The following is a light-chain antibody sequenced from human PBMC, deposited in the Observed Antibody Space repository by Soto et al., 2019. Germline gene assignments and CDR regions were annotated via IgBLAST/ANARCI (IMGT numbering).Light chain of an antibody. CDR1: QTVVSNN. CDR3: QQYGDSIN. CDR2: GTF. J-gene: IGKJ4*01. Sequence: TVLTQSPGSLSLSSGEIATLSCRASQTVVSNNLAWYQHKPGQPPKLLIYGTFNRATGTPDRFSGSESGRDYTLTISRLDPEDSAVYYCQQYGDSINFGGGTKLEIK. V-gene: IGKV3-20*01.